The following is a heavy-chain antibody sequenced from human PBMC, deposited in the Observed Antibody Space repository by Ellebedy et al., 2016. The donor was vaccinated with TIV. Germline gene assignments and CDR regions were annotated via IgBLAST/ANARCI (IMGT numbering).Heavy chain of an antibody. CDR2: ISWNSGSI. CDR1: GFTFDDYA. J-gene: IGHJ4*02. CDR3: ARSIEYSSGWSVFDY. V-gene: IGHV3-9*01. Sequence: GGSLRLXXAASGFTFDDYAMHWVRQAPGKGLEWVSGISWNSGSIGYADSVKGRFTISRDNAKNSLYLQMNSLRAEDTAVYYCARSIEYSSGWSVFDYWGQGTLVTVSS. D-gene: IGHD6-19*01.